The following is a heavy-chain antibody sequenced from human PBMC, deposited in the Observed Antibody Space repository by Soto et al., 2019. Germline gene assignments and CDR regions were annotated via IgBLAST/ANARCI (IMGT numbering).Heavy chain of an antibody. D-gene: IGHD3-10*01. Sequence: GGSLRLSCTGSGFIFRTYGMSWVRQAPGKGLEWVSAISGSGGSTYYADSVKGRFTISRDNSKNTLFLQMSSLRAEDTAVYYCAKGHDYVSSVFVSWGQGTLVTVSS. V-gene: IGHV3-23*01. CDR1: GFIFRTYG. CDR3: AKGHDYVSSVFVS. CDR2: ISGSGGST. J-gene: IGHJ4*02.